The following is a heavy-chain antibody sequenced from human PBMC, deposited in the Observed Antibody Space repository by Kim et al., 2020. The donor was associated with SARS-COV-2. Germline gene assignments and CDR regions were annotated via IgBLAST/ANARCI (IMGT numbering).Heavy chain of an antibody. Sequence: GGSLRLSCAASGFTFSSYYMHWVRQATGKGLEWVSAIGTAGGTYYPAAVEGGFSISSENTNNSMFLQIINLLTGDEAVDYYARGVAPQNCCFD. CDR2: IGTAGGT. CDR3: ARGVAPQNCCFD. V-gene: IGHV3-13*01. D-gene: IGHD2-2*01. CDR1: GFTFSSYY. J-gene: IGHJ5*02.